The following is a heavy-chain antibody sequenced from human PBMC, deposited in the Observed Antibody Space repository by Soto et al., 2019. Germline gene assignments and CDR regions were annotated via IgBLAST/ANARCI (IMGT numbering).Heavy chain of an antibody. Sequence: WGSLRLSCAASGFTFVNFVMRWVRQTPGKGLEWVSTITESGGDTYYTDSVKGRFTISRDNSKNTLYLQMTSLRAEDTALYYCTRASSDRNHMEVWGPGTTVT. CDR2: ITESGGDT. CDR3: TRASSDRNHMEV. V-gene: IGHV3-23*01. J-gene: IGHJ6*02. CDR1: GFTFVNFV.